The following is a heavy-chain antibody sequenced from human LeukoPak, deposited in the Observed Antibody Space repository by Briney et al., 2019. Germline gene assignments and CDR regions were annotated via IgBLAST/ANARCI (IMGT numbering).Heavy chain of an antibody. CDR2: INSDGSST. CDR3: AREVGRDGYNYENY. CDR1: GFTFSSYW. J-gene: IGHJ4*02. D-gene: IGHD5-24*01. V-gene: IGHV3-74*01. Sequence: PGGSLRLSCAASGFTFSSYWMHWVRQAPGKGLVWVSRINSDGSSTSYADSVKGRFTISRDNAKNTLYLQMNSLRAEATDVYYCAREVGRDGYNYENYWGQGTLVTVSS.